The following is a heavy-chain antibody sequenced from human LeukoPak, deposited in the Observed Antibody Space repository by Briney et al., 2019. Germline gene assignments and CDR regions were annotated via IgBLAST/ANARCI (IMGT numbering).Heavy chain of an antibody. CDR2: ISAGGEHT. V-gene: IGHV3-23*01. CDR3: AKPGAMRTGGGRYFDL. CDR1: GFTFTSYA. D-gene: IGHD1-26*01. J-gene: IGHJ2*01. Sequence: GGSLRLSCAASGFTFTSYAMSWIRQAPGKGLEWVSAISAGGEHTYYADSVKGRFTISRDNSKNTLNPQMNSQRAEDTATYYCAKPGAMRTGGGRYFDLWGRGTLVTVSS.